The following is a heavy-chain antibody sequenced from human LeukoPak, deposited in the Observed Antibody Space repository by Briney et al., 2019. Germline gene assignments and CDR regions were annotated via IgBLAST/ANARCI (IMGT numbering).Heavy chain of an antibody. J-gene: IGHJ4*02. D-gene: IGHD3-22*01. CDR3: ARGDYYDSSAHFDY. V-gene: IGHV1-69*01. CDR1: GGTFSSYA. CDR2: IIPIFGTA. Sequence: SVKVSCKASGGTFSSYAISWVRQAPGQGLEWMGGIIPIFGTANYAQKFQGRVTITADESTSTAYMELSSLRSEDTAVYYCARGDYYDSSAHFDYWGQGTLVTVSS.